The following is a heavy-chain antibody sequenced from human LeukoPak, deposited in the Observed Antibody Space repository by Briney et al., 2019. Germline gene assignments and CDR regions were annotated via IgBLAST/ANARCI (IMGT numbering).Heavy chain of an antibody. J-gene: IGHJ4*02. D-gene: IGHD5-24*01. CDR1: GFTFSNFG. CDR2: ISYDGKNE. CDR3: AKQMAVDYFDY. V-gene: IGHV3-30*18. Sequence: GGSLRLSCAASGFTFSNFGMHWVRQAPGEGQEWVAVISYDGKNEYYTDSVKGRFTISRDNAKNTLYLQMNSLRAEDTAVYYCAKQMAVDYFDYWGQGTLVTVSS.